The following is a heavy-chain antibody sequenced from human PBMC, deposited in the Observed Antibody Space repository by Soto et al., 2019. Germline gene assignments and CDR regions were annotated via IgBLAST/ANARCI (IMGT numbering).Heavy chain of an antibody. D-gene: IGHD5-12*01. CDR1: GGTFSSYA. V-gene: IGHV1-69*13. CDR2: IIPIFGTA. J-gene: IGHJ4*02. CDR3: ARSIVATITGFDY. Sequence: ASVKVSCKASGGTFSSYAISWVRQAPGQGLEWMGGIIPIFGTANYAQKFQGRVTITADESTSTAYMELSGLRSEDTAVYYCARSIVATITGFDYWGQGTLVTVSS.